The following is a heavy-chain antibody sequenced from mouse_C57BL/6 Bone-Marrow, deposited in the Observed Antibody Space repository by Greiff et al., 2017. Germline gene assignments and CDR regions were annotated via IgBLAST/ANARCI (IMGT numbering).Heavy chain of an antibody. V-gene: IGHV1-15*01. CDR3: TLSGSYYFDY. D-gene: IGHD1-1*01. J-gene: IGHJ2*01. Sequence: QVQLKESGAELVRPGASVTLSCKASGYTFTDYEMHWVKQTPVHGLEWIGAIDPETGGTAYNQKFKGKAILTADKSSSTAYMELRSLTSEDSAVYYCTLSGSYYFDYWGQGTTLTVSS. CDR1: GYTFTDYE. CDR2: IDPETGGT.